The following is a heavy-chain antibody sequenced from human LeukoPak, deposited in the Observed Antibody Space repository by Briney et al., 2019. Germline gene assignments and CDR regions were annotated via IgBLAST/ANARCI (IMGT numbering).Heavy chain of an antibody. CDR1: GGTFSSYT. CDR3: AREGLEMATNSHPSPLYYFDY. J-gene: IGHJ4*02. V-gene: IGHV1-69*13. CDR2: IIPIFGTA. D-gene: IGHD5-24*01. Sequence: ASVKVSCKASGGTFSSYTISWVRQAPGQGLEWMGRIIPIFGTANYAQKFQGRVTITADESTSTAYMELSSLRSEDTAVYYCAREGLEMATNSHPSPLYYFDYWGQGTLVTVSS.